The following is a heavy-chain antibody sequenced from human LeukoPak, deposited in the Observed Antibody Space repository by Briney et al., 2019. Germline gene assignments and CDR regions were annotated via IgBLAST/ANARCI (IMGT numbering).Heavy chain of an antibody. D-gene: IGHD1-26*01. J-gene: IGHJ6*03. V-gene: IGHV1-3*03. CDR3: ARGETYGRDGIVGATDYYYYYMDV. CDR1: GYTFTNYA. CDR2: INTGNGDT. Sequence: GASVKVSCKASGYTFTNYAMHWVRQAPGQRLEWMGWINTGNGDTKYSQEFQGRVSITRDTSASTGYMDLSSLRSEDMAVYYCARGETYGRDGIVGATDYYYYYMDVWGKGTTVTVSS.